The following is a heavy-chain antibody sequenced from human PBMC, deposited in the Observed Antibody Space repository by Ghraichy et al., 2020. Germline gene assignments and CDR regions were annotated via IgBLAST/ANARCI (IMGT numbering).Heavy chain of an antibody. J-gene: IGHJ4*02. CDR1: GGSVSRYY. CDR2: VFSSGT. D-gene: IGHD1-26*01. Sequence: SETLSLTCSVSGGSVSRYYRSWIRQPPGGGLEWLGYVFSSGTNYNPSLMSRVTISVDTSKKQFSLTLTSVTAADTAIYYCATDDWALLFGHWGQGILVTVSS. V-gene: IGHV4-59*02. CDR3: ATDDWALLFGH.